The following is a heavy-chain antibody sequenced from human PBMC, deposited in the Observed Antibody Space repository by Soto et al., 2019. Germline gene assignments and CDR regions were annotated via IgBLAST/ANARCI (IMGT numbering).Heavy chain of an antibody. CDR3: ARDGYSYGGDYYYGMDV. Sequence: GASVKVSCKASGGTFSSYAISWVRQAPGQGLEWMGGIIPIFGTANYAQKFQGRVTITADESTSTAYMELSSLRSEDTAVYYCARDGYSYGGDYYYGMDVWGQGTTVTVSS. CDR2: IIPIFGTA. J-gene: IGHJ6*02. CDR1: GGTFSSYA. V-gene: IGHV1-69*13. D-gene: IGHD5-18*01.